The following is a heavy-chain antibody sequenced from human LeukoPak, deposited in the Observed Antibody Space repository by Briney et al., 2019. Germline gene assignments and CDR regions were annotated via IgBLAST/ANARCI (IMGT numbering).Heavy chain of an antibody. CDR2: INWNGGST. D-gene: IGHD3-10*01. Sequence: GGSLRLSCAASGFTFDDYGMSWARQAPGKGLEWVSGINWNGGSTGYADSVKGRFTISRDNAKNSLYPQMNSLRAEDTALYHCARDGSGSYYLSYYGMDVWGQGTTVTVSS. V-gene: IGHV3-20*01. CDR3: ARDGSGSYYLSYYGMDV. CDR1: GFTFDDYG. J-gene: IGHJ6*02.